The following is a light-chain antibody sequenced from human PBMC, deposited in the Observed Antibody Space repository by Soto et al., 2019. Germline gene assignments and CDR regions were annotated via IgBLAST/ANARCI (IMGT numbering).Light chain of an antibody. J-gene: IGLJ3*02. CDR2: SNN. V-gene: IGLV1-44*01. Sequence: QSVLTQPPSASGTPGQRVTISCSGSSSNIGSNTVNWYQQLPGTAPKLLIYSNNQRPSGVPDRFSGSKSGTSASLAISGLQSEDESDYYCAAWDDRLSWVFGGGTQLTVL. CDR3: AAWDDRLSWV. CDR1: SSNIGSNT.